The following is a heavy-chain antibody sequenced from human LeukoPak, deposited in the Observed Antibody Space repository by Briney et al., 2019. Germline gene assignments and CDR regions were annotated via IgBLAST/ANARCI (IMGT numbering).Heavy chain of an antibody. J-gene: IGHJ5*02. D-gene: IGHD2-2*01. CDR3: ARGIGYCSSTSCYLNWFDP. V-gene: IGHV1-69*05. CDR2: IILIFGTA. CDR1: GGTFSSYA. Sequence: ASVKVSCKASGGTFSSYAISWVRQAPGQGLECMGGIILIFGTANYAQKFQGRVTITTDESTSTAYMELSSLRSEDTAVYYCARGIGYCSSTSCYLNWFDPWGQGTLVTVSS.